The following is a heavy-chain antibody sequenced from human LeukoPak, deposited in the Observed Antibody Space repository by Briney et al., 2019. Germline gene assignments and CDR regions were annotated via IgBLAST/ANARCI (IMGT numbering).Heavy chain of an antibody. CDR2: IYYSGST. D-gene: IGHD5-18*01. J-gene: IGHJ5*02. Sequence: SETLSLTCTVSGGSISSSSYYWGWLRQPPGTGLEWIGSIYYSGSTYYNPSLKSRVTISVDTSKNQFSLKLSSVTAADTAVYYCTRDPEDTAMVNNWFDPWGQGTLVTVSS. CDR1: GGSISSSSYY. CDR3: TRDPEDTAMVNNWFDP. V-gene: IGHV4-39*02.